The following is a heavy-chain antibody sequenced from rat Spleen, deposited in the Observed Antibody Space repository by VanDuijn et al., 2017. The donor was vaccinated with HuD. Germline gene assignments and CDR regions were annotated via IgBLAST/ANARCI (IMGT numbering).Heavy chain of an antibody. CDR1: GFTFNNYY. J-gene: IGHJ1*01. Sequence: EVQLVESGGGLVQPGRSMKLSCAASGFTFNNYYMAWVRQAPTKGLEWVASISVGGGNTFYRDSVKGRFTIARDNARSTLYLQMDSLRSEDTATYYCARKYSGYNSYYWYFDFWGPGTMVTVSS. CDR2: ISVGGGNT. V-gene: IGHV5-25*01. D-gene: IGHD1-4*01. CDR3: ARKYSGYNSYYWYFDF.